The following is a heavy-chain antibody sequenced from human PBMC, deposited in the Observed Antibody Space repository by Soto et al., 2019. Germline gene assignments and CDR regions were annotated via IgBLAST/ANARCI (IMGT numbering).Heavy chain of an antibody. Sequence: EVQMLESGGGLVQPGGSLRLSCAASGFTFSSYALTWVRQAPGKGLEWVSAITGSGDYTRYTDSVKGRFTIPRDNAKNTPFPQMKSLRADDTAIYYCGKDQNGDYFGAFDFLGQGTMVTVSS. CDR2: ITGSGDYT. CDR3: GKDQNGDYFGAFDF. V-gene: IGHV3-23*01. CDR1: GFTFSSYA. J-gene: IGHJ3*01. D-gene: IGHD4-17*01.